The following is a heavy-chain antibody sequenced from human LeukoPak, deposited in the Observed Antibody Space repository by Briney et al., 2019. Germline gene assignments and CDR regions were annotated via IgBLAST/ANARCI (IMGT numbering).Heavy chain of an antibody. CDR3: VRHGSYCGGDCYFDY. CDR1: GGSISSYY. J-gene: IGHJ4*02. Sequence: ASETLSLTCTVSGGSISSYYWSWIRQPAGKGLEWIGRIYTSGSTNYNPSLKSRVTMSVDTSKNQFSLKLTSVTAADTAVYYCVRHGSYCGGDCYFDYWGQGTLVTVSS. V-gene: IGHV4-4*07. CDR2: IYTSGST. D-gene: IGHD2-21*02.